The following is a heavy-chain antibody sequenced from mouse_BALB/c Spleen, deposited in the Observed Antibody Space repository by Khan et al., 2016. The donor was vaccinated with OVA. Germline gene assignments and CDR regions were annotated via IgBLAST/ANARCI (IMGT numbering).Heavy chain of an antibody. Sequence: QVQLKESGPGLVAPSQSLSSTCTVSGFSLSRYNIHWVRQPPGKGLEWLGVIWGGGGTAYNSTLKSRLSISKDNSKSQVFLKMNSLQTDDTAMYYCARAYYRYDGYYAMDYWGQGTSVTVSS. CDR2: IWGGGGT. CDR1: GFSLSRYN. V-gene: IGHV2-6-4*01. CDR3: ARAYYRYDGYYAMDY. J-gene: IGHJ4*01. D-gene: IGHD2-14*01.